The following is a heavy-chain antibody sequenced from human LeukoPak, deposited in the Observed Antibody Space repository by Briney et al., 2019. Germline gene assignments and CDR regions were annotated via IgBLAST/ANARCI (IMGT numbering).Heavy chain of an antibody. Sequence: GGSLRLSCAASGFTVSGNYMSWVRQAPGKGLEWVSVIYSGGSTYYADSVKGRFTISRDNSKNTLYLQMNSLRAEDTAVYYCARVMTTVYYFDYWGQGTLVTVSS. CDR3: ARVMTTVYYFDY. J-gene: IGHJ4*02. CDR1: GFTVSGNY. CDR2: IYSGGST. D-gene: IGHD4-17*01. V-gene: IGHV3-66*01.